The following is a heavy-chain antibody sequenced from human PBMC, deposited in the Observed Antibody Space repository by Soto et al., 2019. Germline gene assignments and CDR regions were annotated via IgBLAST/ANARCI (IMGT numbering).Heavy chain of an antibody. CDR2: ISGSGGST. D-gene: IGHD3-10*01. CDR3: AKDRDFHGSAYYFDY. V-gene: IGHV3-23*01. J-gene: IGHJ4*02. Sequence: PGGSLRLSCAASGFTFSIYAMTWVRQAPGKGLEWVSGISGSGGSTYYADSVKGRFTISRDNSKDTLYLQMNSLRAEDTAVYYCAKDRDFHGSAYYFDYWGQGTLVTVSS. CDR1: GFTFSIYA.